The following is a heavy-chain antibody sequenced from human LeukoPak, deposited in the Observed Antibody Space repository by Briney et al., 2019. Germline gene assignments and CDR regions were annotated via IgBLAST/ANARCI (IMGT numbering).Heavy chain of an antibody. J-gene: IGHJ6*03. CDR2: INHSGST. V-gene: IGHV4-34*01. CDR1: GGSFSGYY. CDR3: ARRHYDFWSGYLYYYYMDV. D-gene: IGHD3-3*01. Sequence: SETLSLTCAVYGGSFSGYYWSWIRQPPGKGLEWIGEINHSGSTNYNPSLKSRVTISVDTSKNQFSLKLSSVTAADTAVYYCARRHYDFWSGYLYYYYMDVWGKGTTVTVS.